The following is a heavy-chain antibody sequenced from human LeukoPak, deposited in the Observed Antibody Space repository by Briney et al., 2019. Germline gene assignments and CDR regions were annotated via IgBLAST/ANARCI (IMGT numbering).Heavy chain of an antibody. D-gene: IGHD4-17*01. CDR1: GFTFTTYW. J-gene: IGHJ1*01. CDR3: AKEIYGDPTGGRFQH. CDR2: INQDGSEK. Sequence: GGSLRLSCAASGFTFTTYWMGWVRQAPGKGLEWVANINQDGSEKYYVDSVKGRFTISRDNAKNSLYLQMNSLRAEDTAVFYCAKEIYGDPTGGRFQHWGQGTLVTVSS. V-gene: IGHV3-7*03.